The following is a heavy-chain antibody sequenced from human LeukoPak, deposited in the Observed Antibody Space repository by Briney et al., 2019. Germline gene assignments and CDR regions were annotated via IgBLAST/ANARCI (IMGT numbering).Heavy chain of an antibody. CDR1: GFAFSSYD. CDR2: ISYDGSDK. D-gene: IGHD1-26*01. V-gene: IGHV3-30*03. J-gene: IGHJ4*02. Sequence: GRSLRLSCAASGFAFSSYDMHWVRQAPGKGLERVAVISYDGSDKYYVDSVKGRFTISRDNSKNTLYLQMNSLKAEDAAVYYCARGLSGSYDNYFDYWGQGTLVTVSS. CDR3: ARGLSGSYDNYFDY.